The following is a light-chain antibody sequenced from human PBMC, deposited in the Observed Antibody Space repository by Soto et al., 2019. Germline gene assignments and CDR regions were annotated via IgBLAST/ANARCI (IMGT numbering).Light chain of an antibody. CDR1: QSVTNRY. J-gene: IGKJ2*01. CDR2: GIS. CDR3: QQYSSLPHT. Sequence: ESVLTQSPGTLSLSPGERATLSCRASQSVTNRYFAWYQQRPGQAPRLLIYGISNRATGIPDRFSGSGSGTDCTLTISRLEPEDLVVYYCQQYSSLPHTFGQGTKLEVK. V-gene: IGKV3-20*01.